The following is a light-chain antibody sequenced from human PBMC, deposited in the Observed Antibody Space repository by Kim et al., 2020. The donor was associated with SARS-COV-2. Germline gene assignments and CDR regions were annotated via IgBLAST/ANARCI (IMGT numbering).Light chain of an antibody. CDR2: FAS. V-gene: IGKV1-13*02. CDR3: QQFHTYPLT. J-gene: IGKJ4*01. Sequence: AIQLTQSPSSLSASVGDRVSFTCRASQGINSALAWYQQKLGRAPKLLIYFASSVESGVPSRFSGSGFGTDFTLTISSLQPEDFATYFCQQFHTYPLTFGGGTKVDIK. CDR1: QGINSA.